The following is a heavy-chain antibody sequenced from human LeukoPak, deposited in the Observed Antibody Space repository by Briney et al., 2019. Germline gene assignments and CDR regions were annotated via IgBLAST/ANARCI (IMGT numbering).Heavy chain of an antibody. J-gene: IGHJ3*02. V-gene: IGHV4-59*01. CDR3: ARDSPSYYYDSSGFITGAFDI. Sequence: PSETLSLTCTVSGGSISSYYWSWIRQPPGKGLEWIGYIYYSGSTNYNPSLKSRVTISVDTSKNQFSLKLSSVTAADTAVYYCARDSPSYYYDSSGFITGAFDIWGQGTMVTVSS. CDR2: IYYSGST. D-gene: IGHD3-22*01. CDR1: GGSISSYY.